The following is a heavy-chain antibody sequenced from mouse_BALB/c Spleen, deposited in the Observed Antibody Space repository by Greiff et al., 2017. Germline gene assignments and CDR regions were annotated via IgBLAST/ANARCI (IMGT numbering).Heavy chain of an antibody. CDR1: GYTFSSYW. Sequence: QVQLQQSGAELMKPGASVKISCKATGYTFSSYWIEWVKQRPGHGLEWIGEILPGSGSTNYNEKFKGKATFTADTSSNTAYMQLSSLTSEDSAVYYCARSHYGSSFGAYWGQGTLVTVSA. J-gene: IGHJ3*01. D-gene: IGHD1-1*01. CDR3: ARSHYGSSFGAY. CDR2: ILPGSGST. V-gene: IGHV1-9*01.